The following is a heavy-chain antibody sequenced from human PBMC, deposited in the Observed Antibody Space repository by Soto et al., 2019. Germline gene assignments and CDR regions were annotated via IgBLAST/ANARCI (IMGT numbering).Heavy chain of an antibody. CDR2: IYYDGTT. CDR3: ARGAEGYRYGYNYGMDV. D-gene: IGHD5-18*01. V-gene: IGHV4-59*01. J-gene: IGHJ6*02. CDR1: GGSINSYY. Sequence: QVQLQESGPGMVKASETLSLTCSVSGGSINSYYWGWIRQTPGRGLEWIGYIYYDGTTTYNPSLNSRVTISVHTSKTHCSLKLSSVTTADTAVYYCARGAEGYRYGYNYGMDVWGQGTTVTVSS.